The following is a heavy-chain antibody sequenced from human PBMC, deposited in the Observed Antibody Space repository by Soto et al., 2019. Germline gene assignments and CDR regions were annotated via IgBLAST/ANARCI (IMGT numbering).Heavy chain of an antibody. Sequence: PGWSLRLSCAASGFTFRNYGMNWVRQAPGKGLEWVSYIGIGSSTTYYADSVKGRFTISRDNAKNSLFLQMNSLRAEDTAVYYCARDQLYYNDISGRPLNAFDVWGQGTMVT. CDR3: ARDQLYYNDISGRPLNAFDV. CDR1: GFTFRNYG. D-gene: IGHD3-22*01. V-gene: IGHV3-48*01. CDR2: IGIGSSTT. J-gene: IGHJ3*01.